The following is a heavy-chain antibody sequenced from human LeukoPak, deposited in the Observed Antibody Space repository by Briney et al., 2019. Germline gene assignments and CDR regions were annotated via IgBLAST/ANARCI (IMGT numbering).Heavy chain of an antibody. CDR1: GGSISSYY. CDR2: IYHSGST. V-gene: IGHV4-39*01. CDR3: ARRDGRGSSIHFDY. Sequence: SETLSLTRTVSGGSISSYYWVWIRQPPGKGLEWIGNIYHSGSTYYNPSLKSRSTLFVDTSKNQFSLRLSSVTAADTAVYYCARRDGRGSSIHFDYWGQGALVTVSS. D-gene: IGHD6-6*01. J-gene: IGHJ4*02.